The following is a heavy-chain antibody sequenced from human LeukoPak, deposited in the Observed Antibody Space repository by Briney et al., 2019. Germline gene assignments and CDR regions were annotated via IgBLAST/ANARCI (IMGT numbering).Heavy chain of an antibody. J-gene: IGHJ1*01. CDR1: GYTFISYG. CDR3: ARDESTSILWW. D-gene: IGHD2-21*01. V-gene: IGHV1-18*01. CDR2: IGGYNGNT. Sequence: ASVKVSCKASGYTFISYGISWVRQAPGQGLEWMGWIGGYNGNTNYAQNLQGRVTMTTDTSTSTAYMELRSLRSDDTAVYYCARDESTSILWWWGQGTLVTVSS.